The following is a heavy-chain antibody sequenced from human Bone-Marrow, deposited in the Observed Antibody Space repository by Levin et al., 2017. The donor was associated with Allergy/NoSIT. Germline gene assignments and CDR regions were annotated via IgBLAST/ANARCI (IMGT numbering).Heavy chain of an antibody. Sequence: GESLKISCAASGFTFSSYSMNWVRQAPGKGLEWVSSISSSSSYIYYADSVKGRFTISRDNAKNSLYLQMNSLRAEDTAVYYCAGLLGYCSGGSCSDYWGQGTLVTVSS. J-gene: IGHJ4*02. CDR3: AGLLGYCSGGSCSDY. D-gene: IGHD2-15*01. CDR1: GFTFSSYS. V-gene: IGHV3-21*01. CDR2: ISSSSSYI.